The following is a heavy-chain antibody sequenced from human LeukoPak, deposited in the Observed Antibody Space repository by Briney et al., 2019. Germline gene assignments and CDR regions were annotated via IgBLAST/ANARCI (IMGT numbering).Heavy chain of an antibody. Sequence: SGTLSLTCDVSGGSIIGSYWCSWVRQSPGKGLEWIGEIFHSGLTNYNPSLKSRVTISLDKSKNQFSLKLNSVTAADTAVYYCARGDWKYGDFDRWGQGTLVTVSS. CDR2: IFHSGLT. CDR1: GGSIIGSYW. J-gene: IGHJ4*02. V-gene: IGHV4-4*02. D-gene: IGHD1-7*01. CDR3: ARGDWKYGDFDR.